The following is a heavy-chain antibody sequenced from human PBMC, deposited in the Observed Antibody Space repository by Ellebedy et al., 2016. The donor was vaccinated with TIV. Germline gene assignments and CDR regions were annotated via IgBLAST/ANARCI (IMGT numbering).Heavy chain of an antibody. CDR3: ARQVAILDGFDP. D-gene: IGHD2-15*01. CDR1: GYSFTSHD. J-gene: IGHJ5*02. CDR2: MNPNSCNT. V-gene: IGHV1-8*01. Sequence: AASVKVSCKASGYSFTSHDIIWVRQATGQGLEWMGWMNPNSCNTGYSQKFQGRVTMTRDTSLTIAYMELSSLTSEDTAVYYCARQVAILDGFDPWGQGTLVTVSS.